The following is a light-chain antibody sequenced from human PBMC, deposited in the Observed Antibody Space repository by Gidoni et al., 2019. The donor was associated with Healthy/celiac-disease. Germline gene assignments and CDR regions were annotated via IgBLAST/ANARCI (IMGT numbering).Light chain of an antibody. CDR2: SNN. CDR1: SSNIGSNY. Sequence: QSVLTQPPSASGTPGQRVTISCSGSSSNIGSNYVYWYQQLPGTAPKLLSYSNNQRPSGVPDRFSGSKSGTSASLAISGLRSEDEADYYCAAWDDSLSGWVFGGGTKLTV. J-gene: IGLJ3*02. V-gene: IGLV1-47*02. CDR3: AAWDDSLSGWV.